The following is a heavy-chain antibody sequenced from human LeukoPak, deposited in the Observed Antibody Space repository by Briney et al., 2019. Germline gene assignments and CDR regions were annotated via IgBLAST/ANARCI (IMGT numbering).Heavy chain of an antibody. J-gene: IGHJ5*02. V-gene: IGHV4-4*07. CDR2: FDTSGST. CDR3: ARDPGWTQESGFDP. D-gene: IGHD3/OR15-3a*01. CDR1: GGSISTYY. Sequence: SETLSLTCTVSGGSISTYYWSWIRQPAGKGLELIRRFDTSGSTNYNPSLKSRPTMSGDTSKNQISLKLSSVTAADTAVYYCARDPGWTQESGFDPWGQGGLVTVSS.